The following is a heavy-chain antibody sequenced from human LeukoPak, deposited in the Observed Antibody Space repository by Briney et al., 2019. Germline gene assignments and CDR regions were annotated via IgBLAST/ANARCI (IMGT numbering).Heavy chain of an antibody. Sequence: VKISCKASGYTFTDYNMHWVQQAPGKGLEWMGRIDPEDGQVIYGETFRGRVTISADTSEDTIHMELTSLTSDDTAMYFCARVTGLLQLDYWGQGTLVTVSS. CDR2: IDPEDGQV. J-gene: IGHJ4*02. V-gene: IGHV1-69-2*01. D-gene: IGHD1-26*01. CDR3: ARVTGLLQLDY. CDR1: GYTFTDYN.